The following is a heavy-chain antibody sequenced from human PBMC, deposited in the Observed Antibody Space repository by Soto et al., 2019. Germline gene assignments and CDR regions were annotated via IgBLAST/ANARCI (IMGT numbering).Heavy chain of an antibody. D-gene: IGHD3-10*01. CDR1: GFTFSDHY. CDR3: AINYGSGSYPYYYGMDV. V-gene: IGHV3-72*01. Sequence: EVQLVESGGGLVQPGGSLRLSCAASGFTFSDHYMDWVRQAPGKGLEWVGRTRNKANSYTTEYAASVKGRFTISRDDSKNSLYLQMNSLKTEDTAVYYCAINYGSGSYPYYYGMDVWGQGTPVTVSS. CDR2: TRNKANSYTT. J-gene: IGHJ6*02.